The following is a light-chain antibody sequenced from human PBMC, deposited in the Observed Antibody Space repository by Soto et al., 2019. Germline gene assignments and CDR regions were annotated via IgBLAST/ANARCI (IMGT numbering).Light chain of an antibody. CDR2: KAS. J-gene: IGKJ1*01. CDR1: HSISSW. Sequence: DIQMTQSPSTLSASVGDRVTVTCRASHSISSWLAWYQQKPGKAPKLLIYKASSLESGVPSRISGSGSGTEFTLTISSLQPDDFATYYCQQYNSYSWTFGQGTRVEIK. CDR3: QQYNSYSWT. V-gene: IGKV1-5*03.